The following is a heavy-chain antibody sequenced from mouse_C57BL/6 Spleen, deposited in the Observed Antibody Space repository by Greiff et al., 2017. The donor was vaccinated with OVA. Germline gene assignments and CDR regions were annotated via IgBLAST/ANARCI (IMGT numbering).Heavy chain of an antibody. V-gene: IGHV1-66*01. Sequence: VQLVESGPELVKPGASVKISCKASGYSFTSYYIHWVKQRPGQGLEWIGWIYPGSGNTKYNEKFKGKATLTADTSSSTAYMQLSSLTSEDSAVYYCATTGNYAMDYWGQGTSVTVSS. CDR1: GYSFTSYY. D-gene: IGHD4-1*01. CDR2: IYPGSGNT. CDR3: ATTGNYAMDY. J-gene: IGHJ4*01.